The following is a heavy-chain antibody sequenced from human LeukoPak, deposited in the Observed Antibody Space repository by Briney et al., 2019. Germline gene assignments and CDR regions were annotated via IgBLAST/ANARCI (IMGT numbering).Heavy chain of an antibody. J-gene: IGHJ4*02. CDR3: AKGLTGSGWLPYVDY. CDR1: GFTFSSYG. D-gene: IGHD6-19*01. CDR2: IRYDGSNK. Sequence: GGSLRLSCAASGFTFSSYGMHWVRQAPGKGLEWVAFIRYDGSNKYYADSVKGRFTISRDNSKNTLYLQMNSLRAEDTAVYYCAKGLTGSGWLPYVDYWGQGTLVTVSS. V-gene: IGHV3-30*02.